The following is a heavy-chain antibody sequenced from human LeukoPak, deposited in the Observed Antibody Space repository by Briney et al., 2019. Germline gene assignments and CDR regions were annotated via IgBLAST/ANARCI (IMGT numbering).Heavy chain of an antibody. D-gene: IGHD5-18*01. J-gene: IGHJ4*02. CDR1: GFTFSSYW. V-gene: IGHV4-34*01. CDR3: ARFSYVGTAMAGTWNDY. Sequence: GSLRLSCAASGFTFSSYWMSWIRQPPGKGLEWIGEINHSGSTNYNPSLKSRVTISVDTSKNQFSLKLSSVTAADTAVYYCARFSYVGTAMAGTWNDYWGQGTLVTVSS. CDR2: INHSGST.